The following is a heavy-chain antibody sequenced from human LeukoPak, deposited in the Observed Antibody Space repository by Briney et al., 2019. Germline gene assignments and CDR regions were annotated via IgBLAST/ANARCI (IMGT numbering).Heavy chain of an antibody. CDR3: ARLGQKYYYDSSGYYSHFDY. CDR1: GYTFTGYY. CDR2: INPNSGGA. J-gene: IGHJ4*02. V-gene: IGHV1-2*02. Sequence: ASVKVSCKASGYTFTGYYIHWVRQAPGQGLEWMGWINPNSGGANYAQKFQGRVTMTRDTSIGTAYMELSRLRSDDTAVYYRARLGQKYYYDSSGYYSHFDYWGQGTLVTVSS. D-gene: IGHD3-22*01.